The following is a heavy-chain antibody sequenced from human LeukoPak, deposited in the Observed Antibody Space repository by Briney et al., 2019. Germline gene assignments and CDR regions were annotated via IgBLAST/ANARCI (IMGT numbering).Heavy chain of an antibody. CDR1: GGSISSSSYY. Sequence: KPSETLSLTCTVSGGSISSSSYYWGWIRQPPGKGLEWIGSIYYSGSTYYNPSLKSRVTISVDTSKNQFSLKLSSVTAADTAVYYCARVQTVTTSRSQHYMDVWGKGTTVTVSS. CDR3: ARVQTVTTSRSQHYMDV. D-gene: IGHD4-17*01. V-gene: IGHV4-39*07. J-gene: IGHJ6*03. CDR2: IYYSGST.